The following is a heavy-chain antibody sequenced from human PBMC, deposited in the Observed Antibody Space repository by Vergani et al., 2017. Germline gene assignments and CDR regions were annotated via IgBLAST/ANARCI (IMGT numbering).Heavy chain of an antibody. CDR1: GFTFRSYW. D-gene: IGHD1-26*01. CDR3: ARHQVGELLSTFAFDI. CDR2: IKQDGSEK. Sequence: EVQLVESGGGLVQPGGSLRLSCAASGFTFRSYWMSWVRQAPGKGLEWVANIKQDGSEKYYVDSVKGRFTISRDKAKNSLYLQMNSLGAEDTAVYYCARHQVGELLSTFAFDIWGQGTMVTVSS. V-gene: IGHV3-7*01. J-gene: IGHJ3*02.